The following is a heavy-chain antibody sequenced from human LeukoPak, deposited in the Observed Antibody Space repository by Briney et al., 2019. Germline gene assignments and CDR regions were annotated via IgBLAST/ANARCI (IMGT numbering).Heavy chain of an antibody. CDR1: GFTFSSYG. J-gene: IGHJ6*02. V-gene: IGHV3-33*01. Sequence: GGSLRLSCAASGFTFSSYGMHWVRQAPGKGLEWVAVIWYDGSNKYYADSVKGRFTISRDNSKNTLYLQMNSLRAEDTAVYYCARVISNYVGKYYYGMDVWGQGTTVTVSS. CDR3: ARVISNYVGKYYYGMDV. D-gene: IGHD4-11*01. CDR2: IWYDGSNK.